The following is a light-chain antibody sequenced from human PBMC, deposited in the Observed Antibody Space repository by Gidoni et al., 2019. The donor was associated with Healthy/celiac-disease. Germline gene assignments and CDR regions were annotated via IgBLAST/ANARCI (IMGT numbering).Light chain of an antibody. CDR1: QSVSSN. V-gene: IGKV3-15*01. CDR2: GAS. CDR3: QQYNNLPPYT. J-gene: IGKJ2*01. Sequence: EIVMTQSPATLSVSPGERATLSCRASQSVSSNLAWYQQKPGQAPRLLIYGASTRATGIPARFSGSGSGTECTLTISSRQSEDFAVYYCQQYNNLPPYTFGQGTKLEIK.